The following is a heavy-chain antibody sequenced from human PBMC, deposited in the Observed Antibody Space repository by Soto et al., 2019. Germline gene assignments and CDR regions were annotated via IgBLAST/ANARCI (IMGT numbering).Heavy chain of an antibody. D-gene: IGHD3-22*01. Sequence: PXGTLSLTCAVYGGSFRGYYWSWIRQPPGKGLEWIGEINHSGSTNYNPSLKSRVTISVDTSKNQFSLKLSSVTAADTAVYYCARGLPPSLYYYDSSGPRKNWFGPWGQGTLVTVSS. CDR1: GGSFRGYY. J-gene: IGHJ5*02. CDR3: ARGLPPSLYYYDSSGPRKNWFGP. V-gene: IGHV4-34*01. CDR2: INHSGST.